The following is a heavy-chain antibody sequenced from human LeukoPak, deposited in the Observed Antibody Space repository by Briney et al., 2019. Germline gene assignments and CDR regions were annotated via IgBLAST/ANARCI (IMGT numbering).Heavy chain of an antibody. CDR1: GVSTSSYS. V-gene: IGHV4-4*07. J-gene: IGHJ4*02. Sequence: SETLSLTCTVSGVSTSSYSWSWIRQPAGKGLEWIGRVYTSGSTNYNPSLKSRVTISVDTSKNQFSLKLSSVTAADTAVYYCARLEIGQLWSNFDYWGQGTLVTVSS. CDR2: VYTSGST. D-gene: IGHD5-18*01. CDR3: ARLEIGQLWSNFDY.